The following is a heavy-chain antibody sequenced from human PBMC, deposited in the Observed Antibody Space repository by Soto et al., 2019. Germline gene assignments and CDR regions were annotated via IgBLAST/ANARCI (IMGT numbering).Heavy chain of an antibody. V-gene: IGHV3-9*01. CDR1: GFTFDDYA. CDR2: ISWNSGSI. D-gene: IGHD2-2*01. CDR3: AKGHQLLIGNWFDP. Sequence: GGSLRLSCAASGFTFDDYAMHWVRQAPGKGLEWVSGISWNSGSIGYADSVKGRFTISRDNAKNSLYLQMNSLRAEDTALYYCAKGHQLLIGNWFDPWGQGTLVTVSS. J-gene: IGHJ5*02.